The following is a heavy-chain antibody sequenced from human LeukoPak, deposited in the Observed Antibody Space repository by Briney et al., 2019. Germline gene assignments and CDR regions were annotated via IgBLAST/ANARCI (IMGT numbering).Heavy chain of an antibody. Sequence: GSSVKVSCKASGGTFSSYAISWVRQAPGQGLEWMGGIIPIFGTANYAQKFQGRVTITTDESTSTAYMELSSLRSEDTAVYYCAREGCSSTSCYTRQPDYYMDVWGKGTTVTVSS. J-gene: IGHJ6*03. CDR1: GGTFSSYA. CDR2: IIPIFGTA. CDR3: AREGCSSTSCYTRQPDYYMDV. V-gene: IGHV1-69*05. D-gene: IGHD2-2*02.